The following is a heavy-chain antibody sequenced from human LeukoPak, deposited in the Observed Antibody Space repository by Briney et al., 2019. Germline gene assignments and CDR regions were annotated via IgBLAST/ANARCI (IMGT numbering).Heavy chain of an antibody. CDR2: IYHSGST. Sequence: SETLSLTCTVSGYSISSGYYWGWIRQPPGKGLEWIGSIYHSGSTYYNPSLKSRVTISVDTSKNQFSLKLSSVTAADTAVYYCARDAYYYDSSGYTVFGYWGQGTLVTVSS. D-gene: IGHD3-22*01. V-gene: IGHV4-38-2*02. CDR3: ARDAYYYDSSGYTVFGY. CDR1: GYSISSGYY. J-gene: IGHJ4*02.